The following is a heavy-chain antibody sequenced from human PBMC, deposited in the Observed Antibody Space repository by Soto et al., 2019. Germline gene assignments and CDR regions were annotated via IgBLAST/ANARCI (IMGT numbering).Heavy chain of an antibody. V-gene: IGHV3-33*01. CDR1: GFTFSSYG. J-gene: IGHJ6*03. D-gene: IGHD1-1*01. CDR2: IWYDGSNK. Sequence: QVQLVESGGGVVQPGRSLRLSCAASGFTFSSYGMHWVRQAPGKGLEWVAVIWYDGSNKYYADSVKGRFTISRDNSKNTLYLQMNSLRAEDTAVYYCARGIGNPDYYYYYYMDVWGKGTTVTVSS. CDR3: ARGIGNPDYYYYYYMDV.